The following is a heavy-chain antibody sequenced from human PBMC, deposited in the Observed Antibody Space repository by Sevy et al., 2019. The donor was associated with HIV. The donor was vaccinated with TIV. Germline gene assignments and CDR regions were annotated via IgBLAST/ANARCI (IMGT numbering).Heavy chain of an antibody. V-gene: IGHV3-11*01. CDR1: GFTFSDYY. J-gene: IGHJ6*02. CDR2: ISSSGSTI. Sequence: GGSLRLSCAASGFTFSDYYMSWIRQAPGKGLEWVSYISSSGSTIYYADSVKGRFTISWDNAKNSLYLQMNSLRAEATAVYYCASRPRDYYGSGSYYKNGMDVWGQGTTVTVSS. D-gene: IGHD3-10*01. CDR3: ASRPRDYYGSGSYYKNGMDV.